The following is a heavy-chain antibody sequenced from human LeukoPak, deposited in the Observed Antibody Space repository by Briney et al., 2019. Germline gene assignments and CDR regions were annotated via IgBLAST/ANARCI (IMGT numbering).Heavy chain of an antibody. CDR3: ARGRRDYENYFDY. CDR1: GASISSYY. D-gene: IGHD3-16*01. CDR2: IYYSGST. V-gene: IGHV4-59*01. J-gene: IGHJ4*02. Sequence: SETLSLTCTVSGASISSYYWSWIRQPPGKGLEWIGYIYYSGSTNYNPSLKSRVTISVDTSKNQFSLKLSSVTAADTAVYYCARGRRDYENYFDYWGQGTLVTVSS.